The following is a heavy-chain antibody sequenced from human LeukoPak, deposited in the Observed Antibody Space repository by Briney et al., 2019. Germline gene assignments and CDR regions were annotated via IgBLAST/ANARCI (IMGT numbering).Heavy chain of an antibody. V-gene: IGHV3-66*01. J-gene: IGHJ4*02. CDR2: IYSGGST. D-gene: IGHD5-18*01. CDR3: ARGRGYSYGYYFDY. CDR1: GFTVSSNY. Sequence: PGGSLRLSCAASGFTVSSNYMSWVRQAPGKGLEWVSVIYSGGSTYYADSVKGRFTISRDNSKNTLYLQMNSLRAEDTAVYYCARGRGYSYGYYFDYWGQGTLVTVSS.